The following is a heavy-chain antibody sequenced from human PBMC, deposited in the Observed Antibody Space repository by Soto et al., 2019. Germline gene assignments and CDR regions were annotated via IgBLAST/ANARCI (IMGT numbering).Heavy chain of an antibody. D-gene: IGHD2-2*01. CDR1: GGSISSGGYY. CDR3: ARSPPYCSSTSCYILDY. V-gene: IGHV4-31*03. CDR2: IYYSGST. J-gene: IGHJ4*02. Sequence: SETLSLTCTVSGGSISSGGYYWSWIRQHPGKGLEWIGYIYYSGSTYYNPSLKSRVTISVDTSKNQFSLKLSSVTAADTAVYYCARSPPYCSSTSCYILDYWGQGTLVTVSS.